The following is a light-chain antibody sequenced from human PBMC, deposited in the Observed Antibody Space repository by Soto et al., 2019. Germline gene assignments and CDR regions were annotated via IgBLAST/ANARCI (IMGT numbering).Light chain of an antibody. CDR1: SSDVGGYNY. V-gene: IGLV2-14*01. CDR3: SSQAASNTFV. J-gene: IGLJ1*01. Sequence: SALTQPASVSGSPGQSITISCTGTSSDVGGYNYVSWYQQHPGKAPKLMIYEVSNRPSGVSNRFSGSKSGNTASLTVSGLQADDEADYYCSSQAASNTFVFGTGTKVTVL. CDR2: EVS.